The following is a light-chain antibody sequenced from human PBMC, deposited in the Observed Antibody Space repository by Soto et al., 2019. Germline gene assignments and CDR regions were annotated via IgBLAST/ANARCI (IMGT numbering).Light chain of an antibody. Sequence: EIVLTQSPGTLSLSPGERATLSCRASQSVSSSYVAWYQQKPGQARRLLIYGASSRATGIPDRFSGSGSGTDFTLTISRLEPEDFAVYYCQQYGSSLYTFGQGTKLEIK. CDR3: QQYGSSLYT. V-gene: IGKV3-20*01. J-gene: IGKJ2*01. CDR2: GAS. CDR1: QSVSSSY.